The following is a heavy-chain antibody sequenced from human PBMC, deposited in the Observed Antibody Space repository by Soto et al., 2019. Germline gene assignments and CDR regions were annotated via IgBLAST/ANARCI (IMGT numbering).Heavy chain of an antibody. CDR3: AKSAGSAYWFDP. J-gene: IGHJ5*02. D-gene: IGHD2-21*01. CDR2: ISAYNGNT. CDR1: GYTFTSYG. Sequence: ASVKVSCKASGYTFTSYGISWVRHAPGQGLEWMGWISAYNGNTNYAQKLQGKFTMTTDTSTSTANIELRSLRSDDTAVYYCAKSAGSAYWFDPWGQGTLVTSPQ. V-gene: IGHV1-18*01.